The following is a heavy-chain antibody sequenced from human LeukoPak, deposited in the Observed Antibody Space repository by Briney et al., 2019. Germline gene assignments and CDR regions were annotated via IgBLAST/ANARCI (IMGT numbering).Heavy chain of an antibody. Sequence: TSETLSLTCTVSGGSISINDYYWSWIRQTPGKGLEWIGYIYYSGSTYYNPSLKSRVTISVDTSKNQFSLKLTSVTAAHTAVYYCARRFTMVRGTRRDGFDIWGQGTMVTVSS. CDR2: IYYSGST. V-gene: IGHV4-30-4*01. D-gene: IGHD3-10*01. CDR3: ARRFTMVRGTRRDGFDI. J-gene: IGHJ3*02. CDR1: GGSISINDYY.